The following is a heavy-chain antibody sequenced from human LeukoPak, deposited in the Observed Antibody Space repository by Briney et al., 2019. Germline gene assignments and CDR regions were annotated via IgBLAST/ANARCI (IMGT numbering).Heavy chain of an antibody. CDR3: ARTGLLVRPAPGNWFDP. Sequence: ASLKVSCKASGGTFSSYAISWVRQAPRERLEWMGGIIPIFGTANYAQKFQGRVTITADESTSTAYMELSSLRSEDTAVYYCARTGLLVRPAPGNWFDPGGQGTLVTVYS. CDR2: IIPIFGTA. D-gene: IGHD3-10*01. CDR1: GGTFSSYA. J-gene: IGHJ5*02. V-gene: IGHV1-69*01.